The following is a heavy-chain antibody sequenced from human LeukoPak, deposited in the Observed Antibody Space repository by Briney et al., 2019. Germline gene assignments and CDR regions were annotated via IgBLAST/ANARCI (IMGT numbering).Heavy chain of an antibody. CDR2: ISYDGSNK. Sequence: GGSLRLSCAASGFTLSSYGMHWVRQAPGKGLEWVAFISYDGSNKYYADSVKGRFTISRDNSKNTLYLQMNSLRAEDTAMYYCAKEAAYCGGDCYSGSDYWGQGTLVTVSS. J-gene: IGHJ4*02. CDR1: GFTLSSYG. CDR3: AKEAAYCGGDCYSGSDY. V-gene: IGHV3-30*18. D-gene: IGHD2-21*02.